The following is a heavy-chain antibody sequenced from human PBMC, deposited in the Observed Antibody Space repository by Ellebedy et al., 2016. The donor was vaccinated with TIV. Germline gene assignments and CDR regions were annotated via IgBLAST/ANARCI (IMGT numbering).Heavy chain of an antibody. CDR1: GGSITTYY. CDR2: IYYSGSA. Sequence: MPSETLSLTCSVSGGSITTYYWSWVRQVPGKALEWIGDIYYSGSANDNPSLRSRVTMSIDTSKNQFSLRLSSVTAADTAIYYCTRCGTSGCRGGDAFDIWGQGTVVTVSS. CDR3: TRCGTSGCRGGDAFDI. J-gene: IGHJ3*02. D-gene: IGHD3-22*01. V-gene: IGHV4-59*01.